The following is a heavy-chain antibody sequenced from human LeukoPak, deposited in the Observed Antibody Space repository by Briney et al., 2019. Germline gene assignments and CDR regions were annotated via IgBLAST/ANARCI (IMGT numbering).Heavy chain of an antibody. CDR3: ARTAYTYGYRPLFDY. Sequence: PSETLSLTCTVSGGSISSSSSYYWGWIRQPPGKGLEWIGSIYYSGSTYDNPSLKSRVTISVDTSKNQFSLKLSSVTAADTAVYYCARTAYTYGYRPLFDYWGQGTLVTVSS. D-gene: IGHD5-18*01. J-gene: IGHJ4*02. CDR1: GGSISSSSSYY. CDR2: IYYSGST. V-gene: IGHV4-39*01.